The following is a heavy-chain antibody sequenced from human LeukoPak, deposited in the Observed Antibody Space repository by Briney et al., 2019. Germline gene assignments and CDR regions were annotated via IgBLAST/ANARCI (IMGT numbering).Heavy chain of an antibody. D-gene: IGHD1-7*01. V-gene: IGHV3-23*01. Sequence: GGSLRLSCAASGFTFSSYAMSWVRQAPGKGLEWVSAISGSGGSTNYADSVKGRFTISRDNSKNTLYLQMNSLRAEDTAVYYCAKRRGLELLYYYYMDVWGRGTTVTVSS. CDR2: ISGSGGST. CDR1: GFTFSSYA. J-gene: IGHJ6*03. CDR3: AKRRGLELLYYYYMDV.